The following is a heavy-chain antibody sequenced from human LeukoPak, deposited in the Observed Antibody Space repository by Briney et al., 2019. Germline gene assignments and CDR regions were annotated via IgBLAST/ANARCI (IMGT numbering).Heavy chain of an antibody. V-gene: IGHV3-53*01. CDR2: IYSGGST. D-gene: IGHD3-10*01. Sequence: PGGSLRLSCAASGFTVSSNYMSWVRQAPGKGLEWVSVIYSGGSTYYADSVKGGFTISRDNSKSTLYIQMNSLRAEDTAVYYCARTRGSGSYYPDYYYSYYMDVWGKGTTVTISS. CDR3: ARTRGSGSYYPDYYYSYYMDV. CDR1: GFTVSSNY. J-gene: IGHJ6*03.